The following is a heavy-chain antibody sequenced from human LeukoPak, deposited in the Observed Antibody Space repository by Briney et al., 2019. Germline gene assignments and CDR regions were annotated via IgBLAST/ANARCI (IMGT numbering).Heavy chain of an antibody. D-gene: IGHD5-12*01. CDR2: IYSTGTT. V-gene: IGHV4-4*07. CDR3: AREARSGYEGFWSDP. CDR1: GGSMNQYY. J-gene: IGHJ5*02. Sequence: SETLSLTCTVSGGSMNQYYWSWIRRPAGKGLEWIGRIYSTGTTYYKPSLKSRVTMSVDTSHMTAADTAVYYCAREARSGYEGFWSDPWGQGTVVTVSS.